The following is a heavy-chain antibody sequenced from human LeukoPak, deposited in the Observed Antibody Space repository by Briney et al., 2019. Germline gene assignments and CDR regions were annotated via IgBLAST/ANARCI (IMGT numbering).Heavy chain of an antibody. CDR2: IRYDGSNK. Sequence: PGGSLRLSCAASGFTFSNYGMHWVRQAPGKGLEWVAFIRYDGSNKYYADSVKGRFTISRDNAKNLLYLQMDSLRVEDTAIYYCARDPRTVRIWGQGTLVTVSS. CDR3: ARDPRTVRI. V-gene: IGHV3-30*02. CDR1: GFTFSNYG. D-gene: IGHD1-1*01. J-gene: IGHJ4*02.